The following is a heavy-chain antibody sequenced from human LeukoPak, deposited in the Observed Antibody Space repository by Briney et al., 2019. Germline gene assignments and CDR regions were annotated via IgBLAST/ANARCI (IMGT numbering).Heavy chain of an antibody. Sequence: GGSLRLSCAASGFPFSNYWMSWVRQAPGKGLEWVASIKQDGGEEFYVDSVKGRFSISRDNAKNSLFLQMNSLRAEDTAVYFCAREDHSNYNYWGQGTLVTVSS. V-gene: IGHV3-7*01. J-gene: IGHJ4*02. CDR1: GFPFSNYW. D-gene: IGHD4-11*01. CDR2: IKQDGGEE. CDR3: AREDHSNYNY.